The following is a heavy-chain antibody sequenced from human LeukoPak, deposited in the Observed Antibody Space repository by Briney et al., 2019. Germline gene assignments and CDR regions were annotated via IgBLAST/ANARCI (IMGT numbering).Heavy chain of an antibody. CDR2: INDDGSKT. D-gene: IGHD2-2*01. J-gene: IGHJ6*03. Sequence: GGSLRLSCAASGLTFSSYWMHWVRQAPGKGLVWVSRINDDGSKTTYADSVKGQFTISRDNAKNTLYLQMNSLRAEDTAVYYCAAPGCSSACYYYMDVWGKGTTVTVSS. CDR1: GLTFSSYW. CDR3: AAPGCSSACYYYMDV. V-gene: IGHV3-74*03.